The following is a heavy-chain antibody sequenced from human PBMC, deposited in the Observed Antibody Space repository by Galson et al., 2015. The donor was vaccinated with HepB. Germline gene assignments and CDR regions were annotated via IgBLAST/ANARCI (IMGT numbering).Heavy chain of an antibody. CDR3: LRLGDLSGYSSS. Sequence: SLRLSCAASGFTFSGSAIHGVRKACGKGQEWVGRIRSKASDYATAYAASLKGRFTISRDDSKNTAYLHMNSPKTEDTAVYYCLRLGDLSGYSSSWGQGTLVTVSS. V-gene: IGHV3-73*01. CDR2: IRSKASDYAT. J-gene: IGHJ1*01. CDR1: GFTFSGSA. D-gene: IGHD6-13*01.